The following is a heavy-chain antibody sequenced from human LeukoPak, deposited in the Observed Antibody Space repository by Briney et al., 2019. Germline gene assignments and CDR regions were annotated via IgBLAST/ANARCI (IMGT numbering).Heavy chain of an antibody. CDR2: IRSKANSYAT. J-gene: IGHJ4*02. D-gene: IGHD1-26*01. V-gene: IGHV3-73*01. CDR3: TRHGPIVGATKFDY. Sequence: GGSLRLSCAASGFTFSGSAMHWVRQASGKGLEWVGRIRSKANSYATAYAASVKGRFTISRDDSKNTAYLQMNSLKTEDTAVYYCTRHGPIVGATKFDYWGQGTLVTVSS. CDR1: GFTFSGSA.